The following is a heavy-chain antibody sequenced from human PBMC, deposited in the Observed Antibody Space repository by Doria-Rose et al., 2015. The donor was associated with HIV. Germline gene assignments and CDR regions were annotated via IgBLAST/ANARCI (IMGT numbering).Heavy chain of an antibody. CDR2: ISSSGSTI. D-gene: IGHD2-2*02. CDR3: AREGYCSSTSCYMRDAFDI. J-gene: IGHJ3*02. V-gene: IGHV3-48*03. Sequence: AASGFTFSSYEMNWVRQAPGKGLEWVSYISSSGSTIYYADSVKGRFTISRDNAKNSLYLQMNSLRAEDTAVYYCAREGYCSSTSCYMRDAFDIWGQGTMVTVSS. CDR1: GFTFSSYE.